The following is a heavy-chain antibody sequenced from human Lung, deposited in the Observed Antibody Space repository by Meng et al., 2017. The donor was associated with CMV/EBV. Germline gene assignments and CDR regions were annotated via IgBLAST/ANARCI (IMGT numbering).Heavy chain of an antibody. D-gene: IGHD3-10*01. J-gene: IGHJ1*01. V-gene: IGHV4-4*02. Sequence: EAAPPQGKPSETLSLTSRVSGDSITNHNWGAWGREPPGKGLEWIGEIPHRGSSPYNPSLKSRVSMSIDKSKNQFSLKLTSVTAAGTAVYHCLRRSGGSVWGQGTLVTVSS. CDR3: LRRSGGSV. CDR2: IPHRGSS. CDR1: GDSITNHNW.